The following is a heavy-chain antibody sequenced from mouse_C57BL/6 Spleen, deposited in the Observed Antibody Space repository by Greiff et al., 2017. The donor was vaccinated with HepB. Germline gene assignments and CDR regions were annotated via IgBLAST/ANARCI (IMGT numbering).Heavy chain of an antibody. Sequence: QVQLQQPGAELVRPGSSVKLSCKASGYTFTSYWMDWVKQRPGQGLEWIGNIYPSDSETHYNQKFKDKATLTVDKSSSTAYMQLSSLTSEDSAVYYCARKGITTVVATYDYWGQGTTLTVSS. V-gene: IGHV1-61*01. CDR3: ARKGITTVVATYDY. D-gene: IGHD1-1*01. CDR2: IYPSDSET. CDR1: GYTFTSYW. J-gene: IGHJ2*01.